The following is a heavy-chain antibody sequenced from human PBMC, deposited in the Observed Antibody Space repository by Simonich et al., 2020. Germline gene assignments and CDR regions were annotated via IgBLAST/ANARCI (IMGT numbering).Heavy chain of an antibody. D-gene: IGHD6-13*01. CDR3: ARVGYSNYYYYGMDV. Sequence: QVQLQESGPGLVKPSETLSLTCAVSGYSISSGYYWGWIRQPPGKGMEWIGSIYNRGSTYYNPSLKSRVTISVDPSKNQFSLKRSSVTAADTAVYYGARVGYSNYYYYGMDVWGQGTTVTVSS. CDR1: GYSISSGYY. CDR2: IYNRGST. J-gene: IGHJ6*02. V-gene: IGHV4-38-2*01.